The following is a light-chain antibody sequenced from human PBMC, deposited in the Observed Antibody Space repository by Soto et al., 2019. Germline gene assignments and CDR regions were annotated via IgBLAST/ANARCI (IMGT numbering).Light chain of an antibody. V-gene: IGKV1-5*01. Sequence: IEMTQSTYTLSASVGDRVTITCRASQSISSWLAWYQQKLGRAPRLLIYDASSLESGVPSRFSGSGYGTEFTLTISSLQPDDFATYYCQQYNTYSSLTFGGGTKVDIK. CDR2: DAS. CDR3: QQYNTYSSLT. CDR1: QSISSW. J-gene: IGKJ4*01.